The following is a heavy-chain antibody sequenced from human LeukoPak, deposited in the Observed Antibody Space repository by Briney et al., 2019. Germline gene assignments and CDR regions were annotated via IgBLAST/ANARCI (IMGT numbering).Heavy chain of an antibody. Sequence: SETLSLTCTVSGGSISSYYWSWIRQPAGKGLEWIGRIYTSGSTNYNPSLKSRVTMSVDTSKNQFSLKLSSVTAADTAVYYCARDLGYYDSPTLTPTWGQGTPVTVSS. D-gene: IGHD3-22*01. CDR2: IYTSGST. J-gene: IGHJ5*02. CDR1: GGSISSYY. CDR3: ARDLGYYDSPTLTPT. V-gene: IGHV4-4*07.